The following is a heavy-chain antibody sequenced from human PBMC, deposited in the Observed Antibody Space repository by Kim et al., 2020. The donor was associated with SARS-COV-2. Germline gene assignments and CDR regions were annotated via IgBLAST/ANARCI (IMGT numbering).Heavy chain of an antibody. CDR1: GGSISSYY. D-gene: IGHD3-22*01. J-gene: IGHJ5*02. V-gene: IGHV4-4*07. CDR2: IYTSGST. CDR3: ARAVHYYSDFKIAMIVVSQGWFDP. Sequence: SETLSLTCTVSGGSISSYYWSWIRQPAGKGLEWIGRIYTSGSTNYNPSLKSRVTMSVDTSKNQFSLKLSSVTAADTAVYYCARAVHYYSDFKIAMIVVSQGWFDPWGQGTLVTVSS.